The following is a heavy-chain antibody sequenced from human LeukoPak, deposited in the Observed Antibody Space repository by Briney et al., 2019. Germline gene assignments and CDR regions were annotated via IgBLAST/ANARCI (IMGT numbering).Heavy chain of an antibody. Sequence: PSETLSLTCAVYGGSFSNYYWSWIRQPPGKGLEWIGEINDSGRINYNPSLMSRVTVSVDTSKNQFSLRLTSVTATDTAVYYCARRWNYGRNFYIYVWGNGASVSVSS. CDR2: INDSGRI. CDR3: ARRWNYGRNFYIYV. J-gene: IGHJ6*04. V-gene: IGHV4-34*01. CDR1: GGSFSNYY. D-gene: IGHD1-7*01.